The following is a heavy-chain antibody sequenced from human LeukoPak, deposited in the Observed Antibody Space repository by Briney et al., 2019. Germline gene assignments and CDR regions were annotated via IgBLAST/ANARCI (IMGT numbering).Heavy chain of an antibody. J-gene: IGHJ5*02. CDR2: IYHSGST. D-gene: IGHD2/OR15-2a*01. Sequence: SETLFLTCTVPGYSISSGYYWGWIRQPPGKGLEWIGSIYHSGSTYYNPSLKSRVTISVDTSKNQFSLKLSSVTAADTAVYYCARDRGNSRTNWFDPWGQGTLVTVSS. V-gene: IGHV4-38-2*02. CDR1: GYSISSGYY. CDR3: ARDRGNSRTNWFDP.